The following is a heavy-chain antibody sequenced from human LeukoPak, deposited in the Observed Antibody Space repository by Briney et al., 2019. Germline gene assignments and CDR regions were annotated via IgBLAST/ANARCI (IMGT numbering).Heavy chain of an antibody. Sequence: SETLSLTCTVSGGSISSYYWSWIRQPPGKGLVWIGYIYYSGSINYNPSLKSRVTIAVEASKNQFSLKLSSVTAADKAVYYCARSCRILDIVATIRARLGGNGFDIWGQGTMVTVSS. D-gene: IGHD5-12*01. CDR2: IYYSGSI. CDR1: GGSISSYY. J-gene: IGHJ3*02. CDR3: ARSCRILDIVATIRARLGGNGFDI. V-gene: IGHV4-59*12.